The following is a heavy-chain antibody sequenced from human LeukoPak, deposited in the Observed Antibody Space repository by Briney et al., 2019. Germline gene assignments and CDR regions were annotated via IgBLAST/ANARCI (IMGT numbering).Heavy chain of an antibody. CDR2: IRSGSTYI. V-gene: IGHV3-21*01. Sequence: PGGSLRLPCAASGFTFSTYSMHWVRQAPGKGLEWVSSIRSGSTYINYADSVKGRFTISRDDAKNSLYLQMNSLRAEDTAVYYCARDGIFDYWGQGTLVTVSP. CDR1: GFTFSTYS. CDR3: ARDGIFDY. J-gene: IGHJ4*02.